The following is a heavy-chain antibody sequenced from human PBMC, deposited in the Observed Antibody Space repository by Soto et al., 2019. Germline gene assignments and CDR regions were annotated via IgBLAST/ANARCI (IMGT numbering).Heavy chain of an antibody. D-gene: IGHD2-21*01. CDR3: AIDSAGGVPLFRDLHD. Sequence: PGGSMRLSCAASGFTFSNYGMCWVRHAPGKGLEWVSVIRGSGGSTYYAYSLKVRFTLYRYNSKNTVHLHNNSLSDETPAAYHCAIDSAGGVPLFRDLHDWGQGTLVTVSS. CDR1: GFTFSNYG. J-gene: IGHJ1*01. CDR2: IRGSGGST. V-gene: IGHV3-23*01.